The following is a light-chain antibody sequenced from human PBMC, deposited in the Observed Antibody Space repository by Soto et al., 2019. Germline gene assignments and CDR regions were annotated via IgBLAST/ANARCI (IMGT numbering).Light chain of an antibody. CDR2: GAS. CDR3: QQYGSSPLT. Sequence: EIVMTQSPAPLSVSPGERATLSCRASQSVSSNLAWYQQKPGQAPRLLIYGASTRATGIPARFSGSGSGTEFTLTISSLQSEDVAVYYCQQYGSSPLTLGGGTKVDIK. CDR1: QSVSSN. V-gene: IGKV3-15*01. J-gene: IGKJ4*01.